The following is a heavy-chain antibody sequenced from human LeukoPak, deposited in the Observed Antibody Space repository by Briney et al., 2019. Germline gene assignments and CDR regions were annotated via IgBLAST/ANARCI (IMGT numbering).Heavy chain of an antibody. D-gene: IGHD2-15*01. CDR1: GGSISSGDYY. CDR3: ARVSTRTKDFHY. Sequence: SETLSLTCTVSGGSISSGDYYWSWIRQPPGKGLEWTGYIYYSGSTYYNPSLKSRVTISVDTSKNQFSLKLSSVTAADTAVYYCARVSTRTKDFHYWGQGTLVTVSS. CDR2: IYYSGST. J-gene: IGHJ4*02. V-gene: IGHV4-30-4*01.